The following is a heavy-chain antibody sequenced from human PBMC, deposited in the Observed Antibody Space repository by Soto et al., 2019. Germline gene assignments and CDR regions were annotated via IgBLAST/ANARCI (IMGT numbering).Heavy chain of an antibody. Sequence: QVQLVESGGGVVQPGRSLRLSCAASGFTFSSYGMHWVRQAPGKGLRWVAVIWYDGSNKYYADSVKGRFTISRDNSKNTLYLQMNSLRAEDTAVYYCARDNSSSWYGQTNWFDPWGQGTLVTVSS. J-gene: IGHJ5*02. V-gene: IGHV3-33*01. CDR1: GFTFSSYG. D-gene: IGHD6-13*01. CDR2: IWYDGSNK. CDR3: ARDNSSSWYGQTNWFDP.